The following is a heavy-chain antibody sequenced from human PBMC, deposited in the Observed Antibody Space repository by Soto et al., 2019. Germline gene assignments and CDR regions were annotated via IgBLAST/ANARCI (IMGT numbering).Heavy chain of an antibody. V-gene: IGHV4-34*01. D-gene: IGHD3-9*01. CDR2: INHSGST. Sequence: SETLSLTCAVYGGSFSGYYWSWIRQPPGKGLEWIGEINHSGSTNYNPSLKSRVTISVDTSKNQFSLKLSSVTAADTAVYYCARGRHILTGYYRDLNYGMDFWGQGTTVTVSS. J-gene: IGHJ6*02. CDR1: GGSFSGYY. CDR3: ARGRHILTGYYRDLNYGMDF.